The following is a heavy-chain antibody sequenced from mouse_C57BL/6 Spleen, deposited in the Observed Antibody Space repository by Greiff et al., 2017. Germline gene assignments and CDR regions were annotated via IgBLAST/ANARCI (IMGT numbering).Heavy chain of an antibody. CDR3: ARRYGNYSGYFDY. CDR2: ISGGGGNT. V-gene: IGHV5-9*04. D-gene: IGHD2-1*01. Sequence: EVKLVESGGGLVKPGGSLKLSCAASGFTFSSYTMSWVRQTPEKRLEWVATISGGGGNTYYPDSVKGRFTISRDNAKNTLYLQMSSLMSEDTAVYYCARRYGNYSGYFDYWGQGTTLTVSS. CDR1: GFTFSSYT. J-gene: IGHJ2*01.